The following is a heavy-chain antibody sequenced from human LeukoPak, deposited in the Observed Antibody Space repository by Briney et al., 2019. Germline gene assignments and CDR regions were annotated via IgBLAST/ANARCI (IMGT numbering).Heavy chain of an antibody. Sequence: GRSLRLSCAASGFTFSSYGMHWVRQAPGKGLEWVAVIWYDGSNKYYADSVKGRFTISRDNSKNTLYLQMNSLRAEDTAVYYCAKGGRYSSGWYGVLTVDYWGQGTLVTVSS. V-gene: IGHV3-33*06. J-gene: IGHJ4*02. D-gene: IGHD6-19*01. CDR1: GFTFSSYG. CDR3: AKGGRYSSGWYGVLTVDY. CDR2: IWYDGSNK.